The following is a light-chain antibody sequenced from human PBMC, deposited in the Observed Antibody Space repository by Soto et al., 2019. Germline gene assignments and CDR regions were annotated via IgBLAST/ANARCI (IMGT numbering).Light chain of an antibody. Sequence: IQMTQSPSSLSASVGDRVTITCRTSQNVNRYLNWYQQKPGKAPKLLIHAASSLQSGVPSRFSGSGSGTDFTLTISSLQPEDFATYYCLQDYNYPRTFGQGTKVDIK. CDR2: AAS. CDR1: QNVNRY. V-gene: IGKV1-6*01. J-gene: IGKJ1*01. CDR3: LQDYNYPRT.